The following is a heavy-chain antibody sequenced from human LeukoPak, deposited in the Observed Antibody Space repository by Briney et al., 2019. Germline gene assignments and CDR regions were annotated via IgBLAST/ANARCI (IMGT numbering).Heavy chain of an antibody. Sequence: PGGSLRLSCAASGFTFTSYSMNWVRQAPGKGLEWISSISSSSSYTYYADSLKGRFTISRDNAKNSLYLQMNSLRSEDTAVYYCARDRVLDYYDSSGYDSWGQGTLVTVSS. J-gene: IGHJ4*02. CDR2: ISSSSSYT. V-gene: IGHV3-21*01. CDR3: ARDRVLDYYDSSGYDS. D-gene: IGHD3-22*01. CDR1: GFTFTSYS.